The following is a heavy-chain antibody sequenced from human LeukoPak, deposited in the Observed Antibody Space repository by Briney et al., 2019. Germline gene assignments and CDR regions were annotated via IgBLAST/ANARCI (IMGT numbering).Heavy chain of an antibody. CDR1: GFTFSSYG. CDR3: ARATSFDY. CDR2: ISYDGSNK. Sequence: GGSLRLSCAASGFTFSSYGMHGVRQAPGKGLEWVAVISYDGSNKYYADSVKGRFTISRDNSKNTLYLQMNSLRAEDTAVYYCARATSFDYWGQGTLVTVSS. V-gene: IGHV3-30*03. J-gene: IGHJ4*02.